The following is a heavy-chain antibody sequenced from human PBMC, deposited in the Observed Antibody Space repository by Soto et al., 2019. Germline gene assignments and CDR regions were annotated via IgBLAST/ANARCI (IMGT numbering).Heavy chain of an antibody. CDR2: SNHRGRT. J-gene: IGHJ4*02. Sequence: QVQLQQWGEGLLKPSETLSLTCAVYGGSFSGYYWSWIRQPPGKGLEWIGESNHRGRTNYNPSLKSRVTISVDTSKNQFSLKLSSVTVADTAVYYCARGGNYGYVYWGQGTLVTVSS. V-gene: IGHV4-34*01. D-gene: IGHD5-18*01. CDR3: ARGGNYGYVY. CDR1: GGSFSGYY.